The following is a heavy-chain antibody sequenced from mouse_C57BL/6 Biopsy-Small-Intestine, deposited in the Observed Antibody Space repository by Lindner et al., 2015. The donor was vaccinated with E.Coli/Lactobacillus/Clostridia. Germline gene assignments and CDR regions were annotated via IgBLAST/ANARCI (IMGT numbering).Heavy chain of an antibody. CDR2: ISSGGSYI. V-gene: IGHV5-6*01. D-gene: IGHD1-1*01. CDR1: GFTFSSYG. J-gene: IGHJ4*01. Sequence: VQLQESGGDLVKPGGSLKLSCAASGFTFSSYGMSWVRQTPDKGLEWVATISSGGSYIYYPDSVKGRFTISRDNAKNTLYLQMTSLKSEDTAMYYCARQGGSSSYYYAMDYWGQGTSVTVSS. CDR3: ARQGGSSSYYYAMDY.